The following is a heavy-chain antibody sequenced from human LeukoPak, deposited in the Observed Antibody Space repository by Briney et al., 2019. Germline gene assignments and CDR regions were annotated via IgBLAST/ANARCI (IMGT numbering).Heavy chain of an antibody. CDR3: ARDRNYDSTYGMDV. V-gene: IGHV4/OR15-8*03. D-gene: IGHD3-22*01. CDR2: IYHTGST. CDR1: GGSISSTNW. Sequence: SETLSLTCVVSGGSISSTNWWSWVRQPPGKGLEWIGEIYHTGSTNCDPSLKSRVTISVDQSKSQFSLKLNSVTAADTAVYYCARDRNYDSTYGMDVWGQGTTVTVSS. J-gene: IGHJ6*02.